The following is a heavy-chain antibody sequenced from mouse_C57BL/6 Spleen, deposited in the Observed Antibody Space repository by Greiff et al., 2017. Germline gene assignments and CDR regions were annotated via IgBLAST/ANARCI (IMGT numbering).Heavy chain of an antibody. CDR2: IYPGDGDT. V-gene: IGHV1-82*01. D-gene: IGHD3-2*02. J-gene: IGHJ3*01. Sequence: VQPGASVKISCKASGYAFSSSWMNWVKQRPGKGLEWIGRIYPGDGDTNYNGKFKGKATLTADKSSSTAYMQLSSLTSEDSAVYFCARSSSGFSFAYWGQGTLVTVSA. CDR3: ARSSSGFSFAY. CDR1: GYAFSSSW.